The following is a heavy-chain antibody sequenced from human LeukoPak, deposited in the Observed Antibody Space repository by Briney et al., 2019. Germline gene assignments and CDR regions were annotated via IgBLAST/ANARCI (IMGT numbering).Heavy chain of an antibody. D-gene: IGHD2-15*01. CDR1: GGSISSYY. CDR2: IYYSGST. CDR3: ARDHDCSGGSCYYFDY. V-gene: IGHV4-59*01. J-gene: IGHJ4*02. Sequence: SETLSLTCTVSGGSISSYYWSWIRQPPGKGPEWIGYIYYSGSTNYNPSLKSRVTISVDTSKNQFSLKLSSVTAADTAVYYCARDHDCSGGSCYYFDYWGQGTLVTVSS.